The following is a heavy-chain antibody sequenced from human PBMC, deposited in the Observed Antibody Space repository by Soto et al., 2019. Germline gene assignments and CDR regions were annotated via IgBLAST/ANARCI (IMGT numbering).Heavy chain of an antibody. D-gene: IGHD4-17*01. J-gene: IGHJ2*01. CDR3: ARPDFGDYWYFDL. CDR1: GGPFSSHT. Sequence: QDQLVQSGAEVKKPGSSVKVYCKAFGGPFSSHTFSWVRQAPGQGLEWMGRIIPALGTTTYAQKFQGRVTITADESVTTVYMELNSLRTEDTAVYYCARPDFGDYWYFDLWARGTLVTVSS. V-gene: IGHV1-69*08. CDR2: IIPALGTT.